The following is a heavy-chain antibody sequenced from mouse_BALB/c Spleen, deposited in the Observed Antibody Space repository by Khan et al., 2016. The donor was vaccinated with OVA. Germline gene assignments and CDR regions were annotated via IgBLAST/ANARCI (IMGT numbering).Heavy chain of an antibody. J-gene: IGHJ3*01. V-gene: IGHV1S137*01. CDR2: INPFYGGA. CDR3: TRHGYVAWFTY. CDR1: GYTFTDFT. D-gene: IGHD2-2*01. Sequence: QVQLKESGPELMKPGVSVKISCKGSGYTFTDFTMHWVKQSHGKSLEWIGFINPFYGGATYNQKFKDKATLTVDKSSSTAYLHLSRLTSEDSAVYYCTRHGYVAWFTYWGQGTLVTVSA.